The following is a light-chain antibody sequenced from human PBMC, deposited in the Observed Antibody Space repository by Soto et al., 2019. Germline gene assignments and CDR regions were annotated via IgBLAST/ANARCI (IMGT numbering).Light chain of an antibody. CDR1: QSLLH. V-gene: IGKV4-1*01. CDR2: WAS. CDR3: QQYYTTPVT. Sequence: DIVLTQSPDSLAVSLGERATINCKSSQSLLHLAWYQQKPGQPPKLLIYWASTRESGVPDRFSGSASGTDFTLTVSSLQAGDVAIYYCQQYYTTPVTCGQGTKVELK. J-gene: IGKJ1*01.